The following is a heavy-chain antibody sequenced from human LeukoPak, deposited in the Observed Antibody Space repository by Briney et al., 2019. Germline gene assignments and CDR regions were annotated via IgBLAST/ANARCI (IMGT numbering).Heavy chain of an antibody. D-gene: IGHD5-24*01. Sequence: SETLSLTCTVSGGAITSGGYSWNWIRQPPGKGLEWIGFIYHSGSTYYNPSLKSRLLISIDTSKNQFSLKLSSVTAADTAVYYCAIGLGLQVNYWGQGTLVTVSS. CDR3: AIGLGLQVNY. CDR1: GGAITSGGYS. J-gene: IGHJ4*02. CDR2: IYHSGST. V-gene: IGHV4-30-2*01.